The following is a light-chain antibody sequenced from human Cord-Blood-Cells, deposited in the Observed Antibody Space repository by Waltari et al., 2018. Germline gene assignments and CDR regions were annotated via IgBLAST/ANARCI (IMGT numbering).Light chain of an antibody. CDR3: CSYAGSSTWV. Sequence: QSALTQPASGSGSPGQSITLSSLGTSCDVGRSNLVSWYQQPPGKAPKLIVYEGSKRPSGVSNRFSGSKSGNTASLTISGLQAEDEADYYCCSYAGSSTWVFGGGTKLTVL. CDR2: EGS. V-gene: IGLV2-23*01. CDR1: SCDVGRSNL. J-gene: IGLJ3*02.